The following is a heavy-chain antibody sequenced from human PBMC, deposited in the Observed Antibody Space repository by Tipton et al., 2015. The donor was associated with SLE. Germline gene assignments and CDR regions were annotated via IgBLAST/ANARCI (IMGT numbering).Heavy chain of an antibody. CDR1: GYFISSGYY. Sequence: TLSLTCTVSGYFISSGYYWGWIRQPPGKGLEWIGSTYHSGSTYYNPSPKSRVTISVDTSKNQFSLKLSSVTAADTAVYYCARDQQLVDAFDIWGQGTMVTVSS. CDR3: ARDQQLVDAFDI. CDR2: TYHSGST. D-gene: IGHD6-13*01. V-gene: IGHV4-38-2*02. J-gene: IGHJ3*02.